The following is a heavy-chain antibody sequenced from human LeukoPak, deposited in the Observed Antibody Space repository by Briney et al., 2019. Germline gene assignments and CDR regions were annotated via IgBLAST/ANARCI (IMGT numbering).Heavy chain of an antibody. CDR1: GFTFSSYW. CDR3: ARDQSISVLVY. J-gene: IGHJ4*02. Sequence: GGSLRLSCAASGFTFSSYWMSWVRQAPGKGLGWVANIKQDGSEKYYVDSVKGRFTISRDNAKNSLYLQMNSLRAEDTAVYYCARDQSISVLVYWGQGTLVTVSS. V-gene: IGHV3-7*01. D-gene: IGHD3-3*01. CDR2: IKQDGSEK.